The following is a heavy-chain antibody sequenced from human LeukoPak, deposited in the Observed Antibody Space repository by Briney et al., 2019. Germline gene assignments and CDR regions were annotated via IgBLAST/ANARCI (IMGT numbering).Heavy chain of an antibody. CDR2: IYGGGST. CDR1: GFTVSSNY. D-gene: IGHD6-19*01. J-gene: IGHJ6*04. Sequence: GGSLRLACAASGFTVSSNYMSWVRHAAGGGMGWVSVIYGGGSTYYADSVKGRFTISRDNSKNTLYLQMNSLRAEDTAVYYCARDPIAVAGTWGAMDVWGKGTTVTISS. V-gene: IGHV3-53*01. CDR3: ARDPIAVAGTWGAMDV.